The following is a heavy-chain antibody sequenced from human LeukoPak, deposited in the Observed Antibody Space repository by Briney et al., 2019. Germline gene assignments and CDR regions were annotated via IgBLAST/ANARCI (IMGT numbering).Heavy chain of an antibody. J-gene: IGHJ5*02. CDR3: ARARIQLERRSRAKNWFDP. D-gene: IGHD1-1*01. CDR2: INHSGST. Sequence: SETLSLTRAVYGGSFSGYYWSWIRQPPGKGLEWIGEINHSGSTNYNPSLKSRVTISVDTSKNQFSLKLSSVTAADTAVYYCARARIQLERRSRAKNWFDPWGQGTLVTVSS. CDR1: GGSFSGYY. V-gene: IGHV4-34*01.